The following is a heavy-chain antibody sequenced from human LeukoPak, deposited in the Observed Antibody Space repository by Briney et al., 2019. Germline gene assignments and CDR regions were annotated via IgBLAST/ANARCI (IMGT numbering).Heavy chain of an antibody. CDR2: IDSCGST. CDR3: ARGDCSGGSCYPRGCAFDI. D-gene: IGHD2-15*01. CDR1: GFTVSSNY. V-gene: IGHV3-66*03. J-gene: IGHJ3*02. Sequence: GGSLRLSCAASGFTVSSNYMSWVRQAPGKGLEWVSVIDSCGSTYYADSVKGRFTISRDNSKNTLYLQINSLRAEDTAVYYCARGDCSGGSCYPRGCAFDIWGQGTMVTVSS.